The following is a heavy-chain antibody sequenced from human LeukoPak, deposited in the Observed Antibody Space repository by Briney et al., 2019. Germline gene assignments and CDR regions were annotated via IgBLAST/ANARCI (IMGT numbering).Heavy chain of an antibody. CDR3: TRGYYDSSGYYWAFDI. CDR2: IRSKANSYAT. CDR1: GFTFSGSA. V-gene: IGHV3-73*01. Sequence: PGGSLRLSCAASGFTFSGSAMHWVRQASGKGLEWVGRIRSKANSYATAYAASVKGRFTISRDDSKNTAYLQMNSLKTEDTAVYYCTRGYYDSSGYYWAFDIWGQGTMVTVSS. J-gene: IGHJ3*02. D-gene: IGHD3-22*01.